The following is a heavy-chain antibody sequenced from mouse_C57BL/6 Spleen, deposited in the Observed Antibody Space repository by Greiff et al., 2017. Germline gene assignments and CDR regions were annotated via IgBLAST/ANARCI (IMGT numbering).Heavy chain of an antibody. V-gene: IGHV1-80*01. D-gene: IGHD1-1*01. CDR3: ARRGSSSLYYFDY. Sequence: QVQLQQSGAELVKPGASVKISCKASGYAFSSYWMNWVKQRPGKGLEWIGKIYPGDGDTNYNGKFKGKATLTADKSSSTAYMQLSSLTAEDSAVYFCARRGSSSLYYFDYWGQGTTLTVSS. CDR2: IYPGDGDT. J-gene: IGHJ2*01. CDR1: GYAFSSYW.